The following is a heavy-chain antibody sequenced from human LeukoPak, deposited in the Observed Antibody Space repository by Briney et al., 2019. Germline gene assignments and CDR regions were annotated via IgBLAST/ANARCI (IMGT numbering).Heavy chain of an antibody. Sequence: SETLSLTCTVSGGSISSYYWSWIRQPPGKGLEWIGYIYYSGSTNYNPSLKSRVTVSVDTSKNQFSLKLSSVTAADTAVYYCARSSTSYYGMDVWGQGTTVTVSS. CDR3: ARSSTSYYGMDV. V-gene: IGHV4-59*01. CDR2: IYYSGST. J-gene: IGHJ6*02. CDR1: GGSISSYY. D-gene: IGHD2-2*01.